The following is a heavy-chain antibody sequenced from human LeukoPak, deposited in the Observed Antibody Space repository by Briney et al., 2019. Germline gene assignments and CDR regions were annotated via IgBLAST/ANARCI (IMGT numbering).Heavy chain of an antibody. CDR2: ISSSSSTI. CDR1: GFTFSSYS. J-gene: IGHJ6*03. Sequence: GGSLRLSCAASGFTFSSYSMNWVRQAPGKGLEWVSYISSSSSTIYYADSVKGRFTISRDNAKNSLYLQMNSLRAEDTAVYYCARLPTTLPYYYYYMDVWGKGTTVTVSS. CDR3: ARLPTTLPYYYYYMDV. D-gene: IGHD4-17*01. V-gene: IGHV3-48*01.